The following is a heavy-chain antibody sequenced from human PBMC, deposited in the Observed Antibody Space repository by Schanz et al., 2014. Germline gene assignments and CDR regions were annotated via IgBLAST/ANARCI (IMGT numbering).Heavy chain of an antibody. CDR1: GFTFSGYS. V-gene: IGHV3-48*01. J-gene: IGHJ3*02. Sequence: EVQLVESGGGVVQPGRSLRLSCAASGFTFSGYSMNWVRQAPGKGLEWVAYISSSSSTRYYADSVKGRFTISRDNAKNTLYLQMNSLRAEDTAVYYCAKGRFGELSAFDIWGQGTMVTVSS. CDR2: ISSSSSTR. D-gene: IGHD3-10*01. CDR3: AKGRFGELSAFDI.